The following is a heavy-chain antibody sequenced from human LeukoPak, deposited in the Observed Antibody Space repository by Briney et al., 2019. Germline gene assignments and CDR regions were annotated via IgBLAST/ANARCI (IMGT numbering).Heavy chain of an antibody. J-gene: IGHJ4*02. Sequence: AAVKVSCKACGGTFSSYAISWVRQAPGQELEWMGGIIPIFGTANYAQKFQGRVTITTDESTSTAYMELSSLRSEDTAVYYCARGKSSSSFDYWGQGTLVTVSS. CDR3: ARGKSSSSFDY. V-gene: IGHV1-69*05. CDR1: GGTFSSYA. D-gene: IGHD6-6*01. CDR2: IIPIFGTA.